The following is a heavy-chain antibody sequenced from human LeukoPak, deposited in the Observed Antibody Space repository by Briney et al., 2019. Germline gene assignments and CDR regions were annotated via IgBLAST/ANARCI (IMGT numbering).Heavy chain of an antibody. V-gene: IGHV1-2*02. D-gene: IGHD1-1*01. CDR2: INPNSGGT. CDR3: ASTTGTTQSDAFDI. Sequence: ASVKVSCKASGYTFTGYYMHWVRQAPGQGLEWMGWINPNSGGTNYAQKFQGRVTMTRDTSISTAYMELSRPRSDDTAVYYCASTTGTTQSDAFDIWGQGTMVTVSS. J-gene: IGHJ3*02. CDR1: GYTFTGYY.